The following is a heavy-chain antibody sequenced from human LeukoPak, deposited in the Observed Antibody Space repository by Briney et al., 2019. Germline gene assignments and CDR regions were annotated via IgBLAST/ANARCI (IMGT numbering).Heavy chain of an antibody. CDR2: LWYDGSEK. CDR3: ARGSGLVVRGDYFDY. CDR1: EFPSRKYA. D-gene: IGHD3-10*01. Sequence: VGSLNLSCATPEFPSRKYAMTWVPQAPGKGREWVSILWYDGSEKDYADSMKGRVTVSRDSSKNTVYLQMNSLRVEDTAVYYCARGSGLVVRGDYFDYWGQGTLVTVSS. J-gene: IGHJ4*02. V-gene: IGHV3-33*01.